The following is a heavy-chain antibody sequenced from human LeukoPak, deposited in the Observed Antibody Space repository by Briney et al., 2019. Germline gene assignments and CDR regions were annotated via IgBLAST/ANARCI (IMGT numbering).Heavy chain of an antibody. CDR3: FRLVSGSYRYDY. CDR1: EFTFSSYW. CDR2: INSDGSST. Sequence: GGSLRLSCAASEFTFSSYWMHWVRQAPGKGLVWVLCINSDGSSTRYADSVKGRFTISRRNAKNTLYLQVNSLMTEDNTVYYSFRLVSGSYRYDYWGQGTLVTVSS. J-gene: IGHJ4*02. D-gene: IGHD1-26*01. V-gene: IGHV3-74*01.